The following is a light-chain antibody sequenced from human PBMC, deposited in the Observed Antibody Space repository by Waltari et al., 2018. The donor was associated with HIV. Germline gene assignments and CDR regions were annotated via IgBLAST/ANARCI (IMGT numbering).Light chain of an antibody. Sequence: QSALTQPASVSGSPGQSITISCTGTSSDVGGYNYLSWYQQYPGKAPKPMIYEVSNRPSGVSNRFSGSKSGNTASLTISGLQAEDEADYYCSSYTSSSTLVFGGGSKLTVL. CDR1: SSDVGGYNY. CDR3: SSYTSSSTLV. CDR2: EVS. J-gene: IGLJ2*01. V-gene: IGLV2-14*01.